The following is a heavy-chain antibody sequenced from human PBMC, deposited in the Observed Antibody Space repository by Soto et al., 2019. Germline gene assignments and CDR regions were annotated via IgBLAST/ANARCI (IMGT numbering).Heavy chain of an antibody. D-gene: IGHD4-4*01. Sequence: ASVKVSCKASGGTFSSYAISWVRQAPGQGLEWMGGIIPIFGTANYAQKFQGRVTITADESTSTAYMELSSLRSEDTAVYYCARQPAYSNYYYYGMGVWGQGTTVTVSS. J-gene: IGHJ6*02. V-gene: IGHV1-69*13. CDR2: IIPIFGTA. CDR3: ARQPAYSNYYYYGMGV. CDR1: GGTFSSYA.